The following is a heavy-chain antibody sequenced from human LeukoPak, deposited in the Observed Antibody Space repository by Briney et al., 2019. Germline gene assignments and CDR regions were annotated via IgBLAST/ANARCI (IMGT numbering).Heavy chain of an antibody. J-gene: IGHJ3*02. CDR2: ISAYNGNT. CDR3: ARAGSRSLTNAFDI. D-gene: IGHD3-10*01. CDR1: GYTFTSYG. Sequence: ASVEVSCKASGYTFTSYGISWVRQAPGQGLEWMGWISAYNGNTNYAQKLQGRVTMTTDTSTSTAYMELRSLRSDDTAVYYCARAGSRSLTNAFDIWGQGTMVTVSS. V-gene: IGHV1-18*01.